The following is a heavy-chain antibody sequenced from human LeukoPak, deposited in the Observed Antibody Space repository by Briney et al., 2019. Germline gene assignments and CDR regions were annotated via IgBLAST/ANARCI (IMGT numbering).Heavy chain of an antibody. V-gene: IGHV3-7*01. CDR1: GFTFSSYW. CDR2: IKHDVSEK. J-gene: IGHJ3*02. D-gene: IGHD2-2*01. CDR3: ARAHRYCSSTSCYGGDAFDI. Sequence: PGGSLRLSCAASGFTFSSYWMSWVRQAPGKGLEWVANIKHDVSEKYYVDSVKGRFTISRDNAKSSLYLQMNSLRAEDTAVYYCARAHRYCSSTSCYGGDAFDIWGQGTMVTVSS.